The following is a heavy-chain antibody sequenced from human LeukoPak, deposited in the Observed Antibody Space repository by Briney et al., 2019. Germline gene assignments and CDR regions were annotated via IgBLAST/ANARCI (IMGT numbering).Heavy chain of an antibody. D-gene: IGHD6-6*01. Sequence: KPSETLSLICTVSGGSINSFYWTWIRQPAWKGLEWIGRIYSSGSTNFNPSLKSRVTMSVDTSKNQFSLRLSSVTAADTAAYFCARENWRSKSIDFDSWGQGTLVTVSS. V-gene: IGHV4-4*07. CDR2: IYSSGST. CDR1: GGSINSFY. J-gene: IGHJ4*02. CDR3: ARENWRSKSIDFDS.